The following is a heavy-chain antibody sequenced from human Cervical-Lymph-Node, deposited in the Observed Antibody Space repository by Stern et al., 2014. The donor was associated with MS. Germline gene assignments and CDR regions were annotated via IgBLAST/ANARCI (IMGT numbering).Heavy chain of an antibody. Sequence: QVQLQQWGAGLLKPSETLSLTCAVYGGSFSGYYWSWIRQPPGKGLEWIGEINHSGSTNYNPSLKSRVTISVDTSKNQFSLKLSSVTAADTAVYYCARKSSSWSRSLNWFDPWGQGTLVTVSS. CDR2: INHSGST. CDR1: GGSFSGYY. J-gene: IGHJ5*02. V-gene: IGHV4-34*01. D-gene: IGHD6-13*01. CDR3: ARKSSSWSRSLNWFDP.